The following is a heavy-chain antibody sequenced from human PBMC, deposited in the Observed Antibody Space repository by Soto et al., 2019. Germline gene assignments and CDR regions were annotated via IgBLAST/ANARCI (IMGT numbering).Heavy chain of an antibody. V-gene: IGHV3-9*01. CDR2: ISWNSGSI. D-gene: IGHD6-13*01. CDR1: GFTFADYA. J-gene: IGHJ3*02. CDR3: AKDRSIGSSLQFQGNYDAFDI. Sequence: EVQLVESGGGLVQPGRSLRLSCAASGFTFADYAMHWVRQAPGKGLEWVSGISWNSGSIGYADSVKGRFTISRDNAKNSLYLQMNSLRAEDTALYYCAKDRSIGSSLQFQGNYDAFDIWGQGTMVTVSS.